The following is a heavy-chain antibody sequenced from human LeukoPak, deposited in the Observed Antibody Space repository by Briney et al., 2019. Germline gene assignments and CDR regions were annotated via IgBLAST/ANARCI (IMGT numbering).Heavy chain of an antibody. CDR1: GFTFSGSA. V-gene: IGHV3-73*01. CDR3: ARMVEAGQYR. CDR2: IRSKANTYAT. D-gene: IGHD2-2*01. Sequence: GGSLKLSCAASGFTFSGSAIHWVRQASGKGLEWVGRIRSKANTYATAYAASVKGRFTISRDDSKNTAYLQMNSLRAEDTAVYYCARMVEAGQYRWGQGTLVTVSS. J-gene: IGHJ4*02.